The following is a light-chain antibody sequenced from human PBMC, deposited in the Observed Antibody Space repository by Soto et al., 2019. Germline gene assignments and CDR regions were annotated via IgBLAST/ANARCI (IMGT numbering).Light chain of an antibody. CDR1: QTISSW. J-gene: IGKJ1*01. Sequence: DIQMTQSPSPLSGSVGDRVTITCLASQTISSWLAWYQQKPGKAPKLLIYKASTLKSGVPSRFSGSGSGTECTLTISSLQPDDFSTYYCQHYNSYSEAFGQGTKVDI. CDR2: KAS. V-gene: IGKV1-5*03. CDR3: QHYNSYSEA.